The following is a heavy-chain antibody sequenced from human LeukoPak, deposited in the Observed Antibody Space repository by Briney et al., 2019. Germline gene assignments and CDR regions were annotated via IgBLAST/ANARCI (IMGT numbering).Heavy chain of an antibody. CDR1: GFTFSSYA. CDR2: ISYDGGNK. V-gene: IGHV3-30-3*01. CDR3: ARGTPSSSGWLYYGMDV. J-gene: IGHJ6*02. D-gene: IGHD6-19*01. Sequence: GGSLRLSCAASGFTFSSYAMHWVRQAPGKGLEWVAAISYDGGNKYYADSVKGRFTISRDNSKNTLYLQMNSLRAEDTAVYYCARGTPSSSGWLYYGMDVWGQGTTVTVSS.